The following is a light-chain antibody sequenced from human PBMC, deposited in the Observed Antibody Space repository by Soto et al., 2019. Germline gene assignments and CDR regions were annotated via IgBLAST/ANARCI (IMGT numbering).Light chain of an antibody. Sequence: EIVMTQSPATLSVSPGERATLSCRASQSVSTYLAWYQQRPGQAPRLLIFGASNRATGIPDRFRGSGSGTDFTLTISRLEPGDFAVYYCQRYGSSSLSFGGGTRVEI. CDR3: QRYGSSSLS. CDR1: QSVSTY. V-gene: IGKV3-20*01. CDR2: GAS. J-gene: IGKJ4*01.